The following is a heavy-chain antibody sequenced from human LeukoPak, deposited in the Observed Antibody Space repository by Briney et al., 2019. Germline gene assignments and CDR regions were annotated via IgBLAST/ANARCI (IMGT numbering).Heavy chain of an antibody. D-gene: IGHD3-10*01. Sequence: HTGGSLRLSCAASGFTFSTYAMSWVRQAPGKGLEWVSAISGSGGGTYYADSVKGRFTISRDNSKSTVYLQMNSLRVEDAAVYYCSKDLTSDFGGDLDPWGQGTLVTVSS. CDR2: ISGSGGGT. CDR1: GFTFSTYA. CDR3: SKDLTSDFGGDLDP. J-gene: IGHJ5*02. V-gene: IGHV3-23*01.